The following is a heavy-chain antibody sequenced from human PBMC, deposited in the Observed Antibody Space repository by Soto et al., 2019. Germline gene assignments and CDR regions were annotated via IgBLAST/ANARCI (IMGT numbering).Heavy chain of an antibody. J-gene: IGHJ6*02. CDR2: ISGSGGGGST. V-gene: IGHV3-23*01. CDR3: ATGPTIFGVVIRLYNYYGLDV. Sequence: GGSLRLSCAASGFSFSSSAMSWVRQTPGKGLEWISAISGSGGGGSTYYADSVKGRFTISRDNSKNTLYLQMNSLTADDTALYHCATGPTIFGVVIRLYNYYGLDVWGQGTTVTVSS. D-gene: IGHD3-3*01. CDR1: GFSFSSSA.